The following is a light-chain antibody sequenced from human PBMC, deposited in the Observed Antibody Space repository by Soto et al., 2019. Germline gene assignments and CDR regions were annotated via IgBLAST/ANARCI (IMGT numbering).Light chain of an antibody. V-gene: IGKV1-27*01. CDR1: LGISDY. CDR2: AAS. CDR3: QKYNSAPWT. J-gene: IGKJ1*01. Sequence: DNQITQSPSSLSASVGDRVTISCRASLGISDYLAWYRQKPGKVPKLLIYAASTLQSGVPSRFSGSGSGTEFTLTISSLQPEDVATYYCQKYNSAPWTFGQGTKVDIK.